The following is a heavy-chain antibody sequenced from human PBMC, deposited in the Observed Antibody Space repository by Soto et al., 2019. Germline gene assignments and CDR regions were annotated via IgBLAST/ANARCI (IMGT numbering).Heavy chain of an antibody. Sequence: EVQLLESGGGLVQPGGSLRLSCAASGFTFSSYAMSWVRQAPGKGLEWVSAISGGGGTTYYADSVKGRFTISRDNSKNTLYLQMNSLRAEDTAVYYCAPKRNYGPLEYWGQGTLVTVSS. CDR1: GFTFSSYA. CDR3: APKRNYGPLEY. J-gene: IGHJ4*02. V-gene: IGHV3-23*01. CDR2: ISGGGGTT. D-gene: IGHD1-7*01.